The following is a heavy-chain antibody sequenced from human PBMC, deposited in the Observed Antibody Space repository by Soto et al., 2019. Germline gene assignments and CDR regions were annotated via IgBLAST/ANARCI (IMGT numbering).Heavy chain of an antibody. J-gene: IGHJ6*03. CDR1: GGSFSGYY. D-gene: IGHD2-15*01. CDR2: KNDSGST. CDR3: ARGRYCSGGSCFDGNYFYMDI. Sequence: SETLSLTCAVYGGSFSGYYWNWIRQPPGEGLEWIGEKNDSGSTNYNPSLKSRVTISVDRSKKQFSLKLSSVTVADTAVYYCARGRYCSGGSCFDGNYFYMDIWGKGTTVTVSS. V-gene: IGHV4-34*01.